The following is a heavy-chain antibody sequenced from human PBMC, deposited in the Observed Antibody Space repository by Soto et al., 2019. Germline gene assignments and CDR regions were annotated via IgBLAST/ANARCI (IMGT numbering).Heavy chain of an antibody. Sequence: SVKVSCKASGGTFSSYAISWVRQAPGQGLEWMGGIIPIFGTANYAQKFQGRVTITADESTSTAYMELSSLRSEDTAVYYCARDRSGYYPNWFDPWGQGTWSPSTQ. D-gene: IGHD3-22*01. CDR3: ARDRSGYYPNWFDP. V-gene: IGHV1-69*13. CDR2: IIPIFGTA. CDR1: GGTFSSYA. J-gene: IGHJ5*02.